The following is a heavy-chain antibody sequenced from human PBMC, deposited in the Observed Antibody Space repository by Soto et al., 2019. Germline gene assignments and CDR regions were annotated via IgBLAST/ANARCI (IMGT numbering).Heavy chain of an antibody. CDR2: IFDSGST. D-gene: IGHD4-17*01. CDR3: AREIIPLTTDWYFDL. CDR1: GGSISGGVYY. Sequence: PSETLSLTCTVSGGSISGGVYYWSWIRQPPGKGLEWIGYIFDSGSTYYNPSLKSRVTISVDTSKNQFSLRLSSATAADTAVYYCAREIIPLTTDWYFDLWGRGTLVTVSS. V-gene: IGHV4-30-4*01. J-gene: IGHJ2*01.